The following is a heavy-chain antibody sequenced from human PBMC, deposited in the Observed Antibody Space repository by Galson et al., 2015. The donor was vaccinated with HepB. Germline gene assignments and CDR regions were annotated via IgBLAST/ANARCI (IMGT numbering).Heavy chain of an antibody. CDR3: ARALHINWSYVYDDH. D-gene: IGHD1-7*01. CDR1: GYTFSGYG. Sequence: SVKVSCKASGYTFSGYGVSWVRQAPGQGLEWMGWIRSHNGDTYYTQKFQGRVTMTTDTATSTVFMELRSLRSDDTAVYYCARALHINWSYVYDDHWGQGTLVTVSS. CDR2: IRSHNGDT. J-gene: IGHJ4*02. V-gene: IGHV1-18*04.